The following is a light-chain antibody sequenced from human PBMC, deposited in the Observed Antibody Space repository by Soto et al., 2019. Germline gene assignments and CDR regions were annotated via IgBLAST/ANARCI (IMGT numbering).Light chain of an antibody. CDR1: SSDVGAYNY. CDR3: SSYSSSGTLYV. J-gene: IGLJ1*01. Sequence: QSALTQPASVSGSPGQSITISCTGTSSDVGAYNYVSWYQHHPGKAPKLMIYDVNNRPSGISNRFFGSKSGNTASLTISGLQAEDEADYYCSSYSSSGTLYVFGTGTKLTVL. CDR2: DVN. V-gene: IGLV2-14*01.